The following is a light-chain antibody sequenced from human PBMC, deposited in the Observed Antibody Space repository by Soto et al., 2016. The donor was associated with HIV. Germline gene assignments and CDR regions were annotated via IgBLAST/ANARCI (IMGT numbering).Light chain of an antibody. J-gene: IGLJ2*01. Sequence: SYELTQPPSLSVAPRKTARITCGGNNVGSKSVQWYQQKPGQAPILVLYDDSDRPSGIPERFSGSNSGDTATLTISWVEAGDEADYYCQVWDASTDLVVFGGGTKLTVL. CDR2: DDS. V-gene: IGLV3-21*03. CDR1: NVGSKS. CDR3: QVWDASTDLVV.